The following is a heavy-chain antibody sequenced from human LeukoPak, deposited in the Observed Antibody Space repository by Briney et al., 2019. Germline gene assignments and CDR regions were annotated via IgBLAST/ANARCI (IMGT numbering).Heavy chain of an antibody. Sequence: GGSLRLSCGVSGFTFSHFAMSWVRQAPGKGLQWVSTISGSGNKTYDADFVKGRFTISRDNSKNTLYLQMTGLRAEDTAVYYCAKLKRVGIAPFDDWGKGILVTVSS. J-gene: IGHJ4*02. CDR1: GFTFSHFA. V-gene: IGHV3-23*01. CDR3: AKLKRVGIAPFDD. CDR2: ISGSGNKT. D-gene: IGHD3-10*01.